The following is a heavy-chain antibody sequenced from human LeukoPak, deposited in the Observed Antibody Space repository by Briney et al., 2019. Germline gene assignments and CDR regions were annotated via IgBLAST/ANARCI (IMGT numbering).Heavy chain of an antibody. CDR3: ARGPRYYYDSSGYLRNFDY. CDR1: GGSFSGYY. J-gene: IGHJ4*02. Sequence: SETLSLTCAVYGGSFSGYYWSWIRQPPGKGLEWIGEINHSGSTNYNPSLKSRVTISVDTSKNQFSLKLSSVTAADTAVYYCARGPRYYYDSSGYLRNFDYRGQGTLVTVSS. D-gene: IGHD3-22*01. V-gene: IGHV4-34*01. CDR2: INHSGST.